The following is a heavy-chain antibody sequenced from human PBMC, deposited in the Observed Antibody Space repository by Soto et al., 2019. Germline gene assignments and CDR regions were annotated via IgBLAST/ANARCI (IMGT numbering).Heavy chain of an antibody. CDR1: GFTVNSNY. Sequence: EVQLVEPGRGLVQPGGSLRLSCAASGFTVNSNYMSWVRQAPGKGLEWVSVIYSDGSTYYADSVKGRFIISRDNSNNTLYFQMNSLRAEDTAVYYCATLTKYDILTGFYPCWGQGTLVTVSS. CDR3: ATLTKYDILTGFYPC. V-gene: IGHV3-66*01. CDR2: IYSDGST. J-gene: IGHJ4*02. D-gene: IGHD3-9*01.